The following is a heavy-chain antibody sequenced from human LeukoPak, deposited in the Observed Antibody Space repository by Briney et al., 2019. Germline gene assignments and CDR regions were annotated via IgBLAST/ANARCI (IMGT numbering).Heavy chain of an antibody. D-gene: IGHD3-10*01. CDR1: GLTFSSYG. J-gene: IGHJ4*02. Sequence: GGSLRLSCAASGLTFSSYGMHWVRQAPGKGLEWVAFIRYDGSNKYYADSVKGRFTISRDNSKNTLYVQMNSLRAEDTAVYYCATAMVRGAANIDYWGQGTLVTVSS. CDR2: IRYDGSNK. CDR3: ATAMVRGAANIDY. V-gene: IGHV3-30*02.